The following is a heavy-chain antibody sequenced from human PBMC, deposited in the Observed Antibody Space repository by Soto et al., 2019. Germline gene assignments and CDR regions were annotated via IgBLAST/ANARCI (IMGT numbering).Heavy chain of an antibody. CDR3: ARGPVYDVWSGNYRGPFPS. CDR1: GFTFSSYW. D-gene: IGHD3-3*01. V-gene: IGHV3-7*01. J-gene: IGHJ5*02. Sequence: PGGSLRLSCADSGFTFSSYWMTWVRQAPGEGLEWVATIRQDGSAKYYVESLKGRFTISRDNAKKSLDLQMNSLRAEDTAVYYCARGPVYDVWSGNYRGPFPSWGQGTLVTVSS. CDR2: IRQDGSAK.